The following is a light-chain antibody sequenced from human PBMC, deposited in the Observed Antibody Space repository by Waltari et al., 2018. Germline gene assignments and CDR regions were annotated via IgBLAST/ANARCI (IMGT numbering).Light chain of an antibody. Sequence: SYELTQPPSVSVSPGQTASLACSGDKMGNKYASWYQQKPGQSPVLFIYQYSKRPSGIPERFSGSNSGNTATLTIGGTQAMDEADYYCQAWDSSTGGVFGGGTKLTVL. CDR3: QAWDSSTGGV. CDR2: QYS. V-gene: IGLV3-1*01. CDR1: KMGNKY. J-gene: IGLJ2*01.